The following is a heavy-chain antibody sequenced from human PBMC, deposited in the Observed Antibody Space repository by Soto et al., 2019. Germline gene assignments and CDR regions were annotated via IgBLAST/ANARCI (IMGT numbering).Heavy chain of an antibody. CDR2: FDPEDGET. J-gene: IGHJ1*01. D-gene: IGHD2-15*01. Sequence: QVQLVQSGAEVKKPGASVKVSCKVSGYTLTELSMHWVRQAPGKGLEWMGGFDPEDGETIYAQKFQGRVTMTEDTSTDTAYMELSSLRSEDTDVYYCAVALGYCRGGSCYGAEYFQHWGQGTLVTVSS. CDR3: AVALGYCRGGSCYGAEYFQH. V-gene: IGHV1-24*01. CDR1: GYTLTELS.